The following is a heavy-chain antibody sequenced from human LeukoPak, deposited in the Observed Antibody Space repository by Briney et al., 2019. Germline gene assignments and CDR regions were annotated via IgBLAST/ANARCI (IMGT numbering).Heavy chain of an antibody. J-gene: IGHJ4*02. V-gene: IGHV1-24*01. Sequence: ASVTVSSKVSGNSLSELSIQWVRQAPGKGLECMGGFDPEEAKMVYAQNFQGRVTMTEDTSTQTAYMELSRLTSDDTAVYYCTTRSGDFWSGFVNWGQGTLVTVSS. CDR3: TTRSGDFWSGFVN. CDR2: FDPEEAKM. CDR1: GNSLSELS. D-gene: IGHD3-3*01.